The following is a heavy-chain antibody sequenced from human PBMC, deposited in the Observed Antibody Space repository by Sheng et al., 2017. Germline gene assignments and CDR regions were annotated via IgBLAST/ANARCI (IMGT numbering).Heavy chain of an antibody. D-gene: IGHD5-12*01. CDR2: IRYDGSNK. V-gene: IGHV3-30*02. J-gene: IGHJ4*02. CDR3: AKDAENGYPN. Sequence: QVQLVESGGGVVQPGGSLRLSCAASGFTFSSYGMHWVRQAPGKGLEWVAFIRYDGSNKYYADSVKGRFTISRDNSKNTLYLQMNSLRAEDTAVYYCAKDAENGYPNWGQGTLVTVSS. CDR1: GFTFSSYG.